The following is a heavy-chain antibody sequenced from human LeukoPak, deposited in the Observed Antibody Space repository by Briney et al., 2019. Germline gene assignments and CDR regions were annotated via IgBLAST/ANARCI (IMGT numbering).Heavy chain of an antibody. V-gene: IGHV4-34*01. CDR2: INHSGST. D-gene: IGHD3-22*01. J-gene: IGHJ4*02. CDR1: GGSFSGYY. CDR3: ARPYDRTDY. Sequence: SETLSLTCAVYGGSFSGYYWSWIRQPPGKGLEWIGEINHSGSTNYNPSLKSRVTISVDTSKNQFSLKLSSVTAADAAVYYCARPYDRTDYWGQGTLVTVSS.